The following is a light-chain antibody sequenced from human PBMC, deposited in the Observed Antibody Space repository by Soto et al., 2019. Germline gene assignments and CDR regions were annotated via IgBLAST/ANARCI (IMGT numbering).Light chain of an antibody. J-gene: IGKJ2*01. CDR3: QQYNNWPHT. Sequence: EIVMTQSPATLSVSPGERATLSCRASQSVSSNLAWYQQKPAQAPRLLIYGASTRATGIPARFSGSGPGTEFTLTISSLQSEDFAVYYCQQYNNWPHTFGQGTKLEIK. V-gene: IGKV3-15*01. CDR2: GAS. CDR1: QSVSSN.